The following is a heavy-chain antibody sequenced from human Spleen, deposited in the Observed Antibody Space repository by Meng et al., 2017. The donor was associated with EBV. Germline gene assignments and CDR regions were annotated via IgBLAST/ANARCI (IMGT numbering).Heavy chain of an antibody. CDR2: ISHSGST. CDR3: ARANYDFWSGYYTWWFDP. Sequence: VQLQQWGAGLLRPSXXLSLTCALYXGSFSGFYWSWIRPPPGEGLEWIGKISHSGSTNYNPSLKSRVTISIDTSKNQFSLKLRSVTAADTAVYFCARANYDFWSGYYTWWFDPWGQGTLVTVSS. D-gene: IGHD3-3*01. J-gene: IGHJ5*02. CDR1: XGSFSGFY. V-gene: IGHV4-34*01.